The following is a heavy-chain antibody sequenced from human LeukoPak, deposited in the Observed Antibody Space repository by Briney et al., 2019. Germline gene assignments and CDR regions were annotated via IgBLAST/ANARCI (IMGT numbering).Heavy chain of an antibody. D-gene: IGHD1-26*01. CDR1: GYTFTGYY. Sequence: GAPVKVSCKASGYTFTGYYIHWVRQAPGQGLEWMGWINPNSGGTNYAQKFQGRVTLTRDTSISTAYMELSRLRSDDTAVYSCARRASIVGATDFDYWGQGTLVTVSS. CDR3: ARRASIVGATDFDY. CDR2: INPNSGGT. J-gene: IGHJ4*02. V-gene: IGHV1-2*02.